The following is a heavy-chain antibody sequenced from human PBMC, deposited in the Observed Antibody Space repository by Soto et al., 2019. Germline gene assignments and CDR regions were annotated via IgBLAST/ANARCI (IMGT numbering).Heavy chain of an antibody. CDR3: AKASYDSSGYYYVSAFDI. Sequence: EVQLLESGGGLVQPGGSLRLSCAASGFTFSSHAMSWVRQAPGKGLEWVSAISGSGGSTYYADSVKGRFTISRDNSKNTLYLQMNSLRAEDTAVYYCAKASYDSSGYYYVSAFDIWGQGTMVTVSS. CDR2: ISGSGGST. V-gene: IGHV3-23*01. D-gene: IGHD3-22*01. CDR1: GFTFSSHA. J-gene: IGHJ3*02.